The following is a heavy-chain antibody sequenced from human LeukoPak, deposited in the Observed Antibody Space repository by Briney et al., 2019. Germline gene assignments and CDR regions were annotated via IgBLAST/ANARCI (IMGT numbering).Heavy chain of an antibody. CDR3: ARPSYDFWSGYYPGYYFDY. Sequence: PSETLSLXCTVSGGSISSSSYYWGWIRQPPGKGLEWIGSIDDSGITYYNPSLKSRVTISVDTSKNQFSLKLSSVTAADTAVYYCARPSYDFWSGYYPGYYFDYWGQGTLVTVSS. D-gene: IGHD3-3*01. CDR2: IDDSGIT. J-gene: IGHJ4*02. V-gene: IGHV4-39*01. CDR1: GGSISSSSYY.